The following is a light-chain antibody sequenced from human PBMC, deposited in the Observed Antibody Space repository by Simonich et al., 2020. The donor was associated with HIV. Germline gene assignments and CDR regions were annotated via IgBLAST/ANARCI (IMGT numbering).Light chain of an antibody. CDR3: QHRSNWPPT. CDR1: QSVSSY. Sequence: EIVLTQSPATLSLSPGERGTPSCRASQSVSSYLAWYQQKPGQAPRLLIYDASNRATGIPARFSGSGSGTDFTLTISSLEAEDFAVYYCQHRSNWPPTFGQGTKVDIK. V-gene: IGKV3-11*01. CDR2: DAS. J-gene: IGKJ1*01.